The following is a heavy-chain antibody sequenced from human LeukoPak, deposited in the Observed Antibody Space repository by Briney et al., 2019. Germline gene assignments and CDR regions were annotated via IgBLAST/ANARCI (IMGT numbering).Heavy chain of an antibody. J-gene: IGHJ4*02. V-gene: IGHV4-34*01. D-gene: IGHD3-10*01. CDR3: SRAGWFGEFYGPLDF. Sequence: PSETLSLTCAVYGESFNNYYWTWIRQSPGKGLEWIGEINHSGSTNYNPSLKSRVTISVDPSKNQFSLKLTSVIAADTAVYYCSRAGWFGEFYGPLDFWGQGTLVTVSS. CDR1: GESFNNYY. CDR2: INHSGST.